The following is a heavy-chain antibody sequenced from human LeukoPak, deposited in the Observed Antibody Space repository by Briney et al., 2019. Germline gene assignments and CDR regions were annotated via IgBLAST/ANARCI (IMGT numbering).Heavy chain of an antibody. CDR3: TVNSEWLKVMDY. V-gene: IGHV3-15*01. CDR2: VKNQPDGGTA. J-gene: IGHJ4*02. D-gene: IGHD3-16*01. CDR1: GFPFSNTY. Sequence: AGGSPRLSCAASGFPFSNTYMAWVRQAPGKGLEWLGRVKNQPDGGTADYAAPVKGRFTISRDDSGNTVNLQMNSLKTEDTAVYYCTVNSEWLKVMDYWGQGTLVTVSS.